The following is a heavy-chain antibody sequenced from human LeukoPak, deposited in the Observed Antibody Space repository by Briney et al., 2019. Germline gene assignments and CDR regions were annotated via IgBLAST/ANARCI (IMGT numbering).Heavy chain of an antibody. CDR2: ISYDGSNK. J-gene: IGHJ4*02. CDR1: GFTFSNYA. D-gene: IGHD3-9*01. Sequence: PGRSLRLSCAASGFTFSNYAMHWVRQAPGKGLEWVAVISYDGSNKYYADSVKGRFTISRDNSKNTLYLQMNSLRAEDTAVYYCARAYYDILTGYWEPPGSPDYWGQGTLVTVSS. V-gene: IGHV3-30*04. CDR3: ARAYYDILTGYWEPPGSPDY.